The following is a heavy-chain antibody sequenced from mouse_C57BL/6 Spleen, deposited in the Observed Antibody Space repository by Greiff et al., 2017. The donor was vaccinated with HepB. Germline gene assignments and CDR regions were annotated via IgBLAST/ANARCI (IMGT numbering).Heavy chain of an antibody. D-gene: IGHD1-1*01. Sequence: EVQLQQSGAELVRPGASVKLSCTASGFNIKDDYMHWVKQRPEQGLEWIGWIDPENGDTEYASKFQGKATITADTSSNTAYLQLSSLTSEDTAVYYCTFTTVVARAMDYWGQGTSVTVSS. J-gene: IGHJ4*01. V-gene: IGHV14-4*01. CDR2: IDPENGDT. CDR1: GFNIKDDY. CDR3: TFTTVVARAMDY.